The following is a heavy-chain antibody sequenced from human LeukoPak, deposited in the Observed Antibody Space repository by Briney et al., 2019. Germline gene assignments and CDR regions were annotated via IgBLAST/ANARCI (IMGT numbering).Heavy chain of an antibody. Sequence: SETRSLTCAVYGGSFSGYYWSWIRQPPGKGLEWIGEINHSGSTNYNPSLKSRVTISVDTSKNQFSLKLSSVTAADTAVYYCARGRHWYFDLWGRGTLVTVSS. CDR2: INHSGST. CDR1: GGSFSGYY. V-gene: IGHV4-34*01. CDR3: ARGRHWYFDL. J-gene: IGHJ2*01.